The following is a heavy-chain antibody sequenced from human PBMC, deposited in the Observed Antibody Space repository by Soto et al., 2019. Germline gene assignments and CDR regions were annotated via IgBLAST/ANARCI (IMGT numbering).Heavy chain of an antibody. CDR1: GFTFSSYG. Sequence: GGSLRLSCAASGFTFSSYGMHWVRQAPGKGLEWVAVISYDGSNKYYADSVKGQFTISRDNSKNTLYLQMNSLRAEDTAVYYCAKGHSGSYHYGMDVWGQGTTVTVSS. D-gene: IGHD1-26*01. J-gene: IGHJ6*02. CDR2: ISYDGSNK. V-gene: IGHV3-30*18. CDR3: AKGHSGSYHYGMDV.